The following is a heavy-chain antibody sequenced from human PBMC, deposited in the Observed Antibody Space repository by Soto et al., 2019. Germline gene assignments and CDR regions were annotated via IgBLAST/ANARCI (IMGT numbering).Heavy chain of an antibody. D-gene: IGHD2-15*01. CDR1: GYTFSSYG. CDR3: ARGRILYYIMDV. Sequence: ASVKVSCKASGYTFSSYGMHWLRQAPGQRLEWMGWINTGNGITKYSQNFQGRVSITRDTPATTVYMELSSLRSEDTAVYYCARGRILYYIMDVWGQGTMVTVSS. J-gene: IGHJ6*02. V-gene: IGHV1-3*04. CDR2: INTGNGIT.